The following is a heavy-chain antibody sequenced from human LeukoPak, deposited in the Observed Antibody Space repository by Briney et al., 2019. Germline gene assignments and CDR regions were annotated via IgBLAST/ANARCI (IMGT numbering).Heavy chain of an antibody. J-gene: IGHJ3*02. CDR3: ARITSGVVVPAAITFNDAFDI. Sequence: SGGSLRLSCAASGFTFSSYSMNWVRQAPGKGLEWVSSISSSSSYIYYADSVKGRFTISRDNAKNSLYLQMNSLRAEDTAVYYCARITSGVVVPAAITFNDAFDIWGQGIMVTVSS. CDR2: ISSSSSYI. D-gene: IGHD2-2*01. V-gene: IGHV3-21*01. CDR1: GFTFSSYS.